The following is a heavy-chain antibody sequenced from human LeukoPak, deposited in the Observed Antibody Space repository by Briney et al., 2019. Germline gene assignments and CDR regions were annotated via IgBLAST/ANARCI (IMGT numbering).Heavy chain of an antibody. D-gene: IGHD2-15*01. J-gene: IGHJ5*02. CDR2: IYYSGST. CDR3: ARGSNCSGGSCYSSNWFDP. V-gene: IGHV4-59*01. CDR1: GGSISSYY. Sequence: SETLSLTCTVSGGSISSYYWSWIRQPPGKGLEWTGYIYYSGSTNYNPSLKSRVTISVDTSKNQFSLKLSSVTAADTAVYYCARGSNCSGGSCYSSNWFDPWGQGTLVTVSS.